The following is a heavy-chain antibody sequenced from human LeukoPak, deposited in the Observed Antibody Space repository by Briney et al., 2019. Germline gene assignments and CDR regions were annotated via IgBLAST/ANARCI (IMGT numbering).Heavy chain of an antibody. CDR1: GFTFSSYA. CDR3: AKDSRYSSYSSGSDY. V-gene: IGHV3-23*01. J-gene: IGHJ4*02. Sequence: GGSLRLSCAASGFTFSSYAMSWVRQAPGKGLEWVSAISGSGGSTYYADSVKGRFTISRDNSKNTLYLQMNSLRAEDSAVYFCAKDSRYSSYSSGSDYWGQGTLVTVSS. CDR2: ISGSGGST. D-gene: IGHD6-19*01.